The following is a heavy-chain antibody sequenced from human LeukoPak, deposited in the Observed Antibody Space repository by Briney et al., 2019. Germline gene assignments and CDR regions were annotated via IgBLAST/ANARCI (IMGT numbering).Heavy chain of an antibody. V-gene: IGHV3-74*01. CDR1: GFTFISYW. Sequence: GGSLRLSCAASGFTFISYWMHWVRHAPGKGLVWVSRVNADGSSTSYADSVKGRFTISRDNAKNSLYLQMNSLRAEDTAVYYCVKSGGSSSYFYGNCWGQGTLVTVSS. J-gene: IGHJ4*02. CDR3: VKSGGSSSYFYGNC. CDR2: VNADGSST. D-gene: IGHD2-15*01.